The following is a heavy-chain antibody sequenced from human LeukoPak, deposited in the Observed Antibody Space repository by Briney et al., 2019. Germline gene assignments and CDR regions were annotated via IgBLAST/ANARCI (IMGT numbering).Heavy chain of an antibody. J-gene: IGHJ4*02. CDR2: IKEDGNEK. CDR1: GFTFSSRW. D-gene: IGHD2-8*01. CDR3: ATGVYHFDN. Sequence: QSGGSLRLSCAASGFTFSSRWMSWVRQAPGKGLEWVANIKEDGNEKYYVDSGKSRFTISRDNAKSSLYLQMNSLRADDTAVYYCATGVYHFDNWGQGTLVTVSS. V-gene: IGHV3-7*01.